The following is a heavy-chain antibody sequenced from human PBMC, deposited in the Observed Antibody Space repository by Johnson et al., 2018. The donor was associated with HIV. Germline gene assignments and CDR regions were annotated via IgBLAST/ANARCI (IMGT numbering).Heavy chain of an antibody. V-gene: IGHV3-64*01. CDR3: AKDRSTGWYPAFDI. Sequence: VQLVESGGGLVQPGGSLRLSCAASGFTFSSYAMHWVRQAPGKGLEYVSAISSNGGSTYYANSVKGRFTISRDNSKNTLYLQMNSLRAEDTALYYCAKDRSTGWYPAFDIWGQGTMVTVSS. D-gene: IGHD6-19*01. CDR2: ISSNGGST. CDR1: GFTFSSYA. J-gene: IGHJ3*02.